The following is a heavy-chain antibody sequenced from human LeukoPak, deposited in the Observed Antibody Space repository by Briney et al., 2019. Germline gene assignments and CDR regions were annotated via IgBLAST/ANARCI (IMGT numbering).Heavy chain of an antibody. CDR1: GGSISSYY. D-gene: IGHD3-16*01. V-gene: IGHV4-59*01. CDR2: IYYSGST. Sequence: SETLSLTCTVSGGSISSYYWSWIRQPSGKGLEWIGYIYYSGSTNYNPSLKSRVTISVDTSKNQFSLKLSSVTAADTAVYYCARSDVKGGVDYWGQGTLVTVSA. CDR3: ARSDVKGGVDY. J-gene: IGHJ4*02.